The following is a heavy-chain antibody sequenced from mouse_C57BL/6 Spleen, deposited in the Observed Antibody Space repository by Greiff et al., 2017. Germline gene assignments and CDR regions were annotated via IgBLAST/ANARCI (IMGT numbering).Heavy chain of an antibody. D-gene: IGHD1-1*01. CDR1: GYTFTSYW. V-gene: IGHV1-53*01. Sequence: QVQLQQPGTELVKPGASVKLSCKASGYTFTSYWMHWVKQRPGQGLAWIGNINPSTGGTNYTEKFKSKATLTVDKSSSTAYMQLSSLTSEDSAVYYGVPESYGSGTWDYWGKGTTLTVSS. CDR2: INPSTGGT. J-gene: IGHJ2*01. CDR3: VPESYGSGTWDY.